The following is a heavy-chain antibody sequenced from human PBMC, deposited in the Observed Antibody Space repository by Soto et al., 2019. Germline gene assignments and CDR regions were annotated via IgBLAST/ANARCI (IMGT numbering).Heavy chain of an antibody. CDR1: GGSVSSGSYY. Sequence: QVQLQESGPGLVKPSETLSLTCTVSGGSVSSGSYYWSWIRQPPGKGLEWIGYIYYSGSTNYNPSLKSRVTISVDTSKNQFSLTLSSVTAADTAVYYCARDVTVAATLRYYYYGMDVWGQGTTVTVSS. J-gene: IGHJ6*02. D-gene: IGHD2-15*01. CDR3: ARDVTVAATLRYYYYGMDV. CDR2: IYYSGST. V-gene: IGHV4-61*01.